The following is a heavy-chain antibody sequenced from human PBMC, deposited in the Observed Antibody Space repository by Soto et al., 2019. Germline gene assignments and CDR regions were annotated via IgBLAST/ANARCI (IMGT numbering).Heavy chain of an antibody. V-gene: IGHV2-5*02. CDR2: IYWDGDK. CDR1: GFSLSTSGAA. CDR3: AHRATMTIFGLIIDNGIWFDP. J-gene: IGHJ5*02. D-gene: IGHD3-3*01. Sequence: QINLIGSGPPLVKPTQTLTLTCTFSGFSLSTSGAAVGWVRQPPGRALEWLALIYWDGDKRYNASLGNRLTITKDTSMNQVVLTLTNVDPADTATYYCAHRATMTIFGLIIDNGIWFDPWGQGTRVIVSS.